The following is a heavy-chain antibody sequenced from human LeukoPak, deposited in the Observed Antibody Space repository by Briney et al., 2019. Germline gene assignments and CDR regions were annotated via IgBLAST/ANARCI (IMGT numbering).Heavy chain of an antibody. CDR2: ITSSSNYI. V-gene: IGHV3-21*01. Sequence: GGSLRLSCAASGFTFSSFSMNWVRQAPGKGLEWVSSITSSSNYIYYASSVRGRFTISRDNAKNSLYLQMNSLRAEDTAVYYCARDQGAWDYWGQGTLVTVSS. J-gene: IGHJ4*02. CDR3: ARDQGAWDY. CDR1: GFTFSSFS.